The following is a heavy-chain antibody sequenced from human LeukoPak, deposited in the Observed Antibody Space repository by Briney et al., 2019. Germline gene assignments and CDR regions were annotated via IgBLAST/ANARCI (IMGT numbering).Heavy chain of an antibody. J-gene: IGHJ4*02. CDR2: IYYNGNT. Sequence: SETLSLTCTVSGGSISHYYWSWIRQPPGKGLEWIGYIYYNGNTYYNPSLRSRVTISVDTSKNQVSLKPNSVTAADTAVYYCARRVLGDYDYWGQGTMVTVSS. D-gene: IGHD2-8*01. CDR1: GGSISHYY. CDR3: ARRVLGDYDY. V-gene: IGHV4-59*08.